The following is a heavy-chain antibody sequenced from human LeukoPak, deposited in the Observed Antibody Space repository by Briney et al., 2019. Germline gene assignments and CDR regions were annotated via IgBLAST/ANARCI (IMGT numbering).Heavy chain of an antibody. CDR2: INGDGTRT. CDR3: ARDQGGYSTDFNF. CDR1: GFTFSSSV. D-gene: IGHD5-12*01. J-gene: IGHJ4*02. V-gene: IGHV3-23*01. Sequence: PGGSLRLSCAASGFTFSSSVMSWVRQAPGKGLEWVSTINGDGTRTYYSVSSNGRFIISRDNSMNTLYLQMNGLGAEDTAVYYCARDQGGYSTDFNFWGQGTLVTVSS.